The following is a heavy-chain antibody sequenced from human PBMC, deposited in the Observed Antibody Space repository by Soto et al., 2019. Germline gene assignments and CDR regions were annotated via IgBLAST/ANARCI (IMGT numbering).Heavy chain of an antibody. CDR3: VRGGILEANRPYYYYGLDV. J-gene: IGHJ6*02. CDR2: VSPYDGNT. V-gene: IGHV1-18*01. D-gene: IGHD1-1*01. Sequence: ASVKVSCRVFGYTFSTYGLSWVRQAPGQGLEWMGWVSPYDGNTYYAPGLQGRVTMTTDTSTNTAYMSLRSLRSDDTAIYYCVRGGILEANRPYYYYGLDVWGQGTPVTVSS. CDR1: GYTFSTYG.